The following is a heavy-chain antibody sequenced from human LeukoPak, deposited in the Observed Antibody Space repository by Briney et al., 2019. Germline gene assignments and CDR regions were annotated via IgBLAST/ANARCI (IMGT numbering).Heavy chain of an antibody. CDR2: IYYSGST. J-gene: IGHJ4*02. D-gene: IGHD6-13*01. V-gene: IGHV4-59*01. Sequence: PSETLSLTCTVSGGSISSYYWSWIRQPPGKGLEWIGYIYYSGSTNYNPSLKSRVTISVDTSKNQFSLKLSSVTAADTAVYYCARDASSSWSYFDYWGQGTLATVSS. CDR1: GGSISSYY. CDR3: ARDASSSWSYFDY.